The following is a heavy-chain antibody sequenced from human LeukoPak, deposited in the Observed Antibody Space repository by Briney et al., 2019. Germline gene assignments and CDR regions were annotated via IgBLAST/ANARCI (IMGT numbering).Heavy chain of an antibody. V-gene: IGHV4-31*03. D-gene: IGHD4-11*01. CDR1: GGSISSGGYY. CDR2: IYYSGST. J-gene: IGHJ4*02. Sequence: SQTLSLTCTVSGGSISSGGYYWSWIRQHPGKGLEWIGYIYYSGSTYYNPSLKSRVTISVDTSKNQFSLKLSSVTAADTAVYYCARVDYTNSWQNNYSGQGTLVTVSS. CDR3: ARVDYTNSWQNNY.